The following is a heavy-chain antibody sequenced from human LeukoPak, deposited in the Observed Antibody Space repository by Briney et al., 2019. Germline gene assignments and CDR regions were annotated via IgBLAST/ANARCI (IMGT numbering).Heavy chain of an antibody. D-gene: IGHD5-18*01. V-gene: IGHV1-69*05. J-gene: IGHJ6*02. CDR3: ARDRTAIQLWKPSAYGMDV. CDR2: IIPIFGTA. Sequence: GASVKVSCKASGGTFSSYAISWVRQAPGQGLEWMGGIIPIFGTANYAQKFQGRVTITTDESTSTAYMELSSLRSEDTAVYYCARDRTAIQLWKPSAYGMDVWGQGTTVTVSS. CDR1: GGTFSSYA.